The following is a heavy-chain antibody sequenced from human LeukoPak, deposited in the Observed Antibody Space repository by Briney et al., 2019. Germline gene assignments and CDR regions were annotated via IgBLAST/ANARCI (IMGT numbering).Heavy chain of an antibody. V-gene: IGHV3-23*01. CDR2: IFGSGGST. CDR1: GFPFDVYA. J-gene: IGHJ4*02. CDR3: AKTTTGYSSGRFPGWPVDY. D-gene: IGHD6-19*01. Sequence: GGSLRLSCAASGFPFDVYAMHWVRQAPGKGLEWVSGIFGSGGSTHYADSVKGRFTISRDNSKNTVYLQMNSLRAEDTAVYYCAKTTTGYSSGRFPGWPVDYWGQGTLVTVSS.